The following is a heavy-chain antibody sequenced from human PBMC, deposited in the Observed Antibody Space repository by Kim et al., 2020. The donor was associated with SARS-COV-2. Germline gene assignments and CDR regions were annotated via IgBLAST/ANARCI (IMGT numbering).Heavy chain of an antibody. CDR2: IYYSGST. CDR3: AREAPEPGIAAAGQFKDAFDI. CDR1: GGSISSGDYY. J-gene: IGHJ3*02. D-gene: IGHD6-13*01. V-gene: IGHV4-30-4*01. Sequence: SETLSLTCTVSGGSISSGDYYWSWIRQPPGKGLEWIGYIYYSGSTYYNPSLKSRVTISVDTSKNQFSLKLSSVTAADTAVYYCAREAPEPGIAAAGQFKDAFDIWGQGTMVTVSS.